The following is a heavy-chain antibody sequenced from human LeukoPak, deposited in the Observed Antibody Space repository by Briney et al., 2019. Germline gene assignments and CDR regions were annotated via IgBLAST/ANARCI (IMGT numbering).Heavy chain of an antibody. CDR1: GYTFTASY. CDR2: INPNSGGT. V-gene: IGHV1-2*02. D-gene: IGHD3-22*01. Sequence: SVRVSCKASGYTFTASYIHWVQQAPGQRLESIGWINPNSGGTNYAQKFQGRVAMTRDPSISTAYMELSRLRSDDTAVYYCARVAGYYYDRAFDMWGQGTMVTVSS. J-gene: IGHJ3*02. CDR3: ARVAGYYYDRAFDM.